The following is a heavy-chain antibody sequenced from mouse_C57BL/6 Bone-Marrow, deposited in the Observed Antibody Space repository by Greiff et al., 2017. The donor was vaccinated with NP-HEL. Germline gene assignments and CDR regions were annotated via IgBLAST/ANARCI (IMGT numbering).Heavy chain of an antibody. V-gene: IGHV1-59*01. CDR3: ARSHCDGFDY. Sequence: QVQLQQSGAELVRPGTSVKLSCKASGYTFTSYWMHWVKQRPGQGLEWIGVIDPSDSYTNYNQKFKGKATLTVDTSSSTAYMQLSSLTSEDSAVYYCARSHCDGFDYWGQGTTLTVSS. CDR2: IDPSDSYT. CDR1: GYTFTSYW. J-gene: IGHJ2*01. D-gene: IGHD2-3*01.